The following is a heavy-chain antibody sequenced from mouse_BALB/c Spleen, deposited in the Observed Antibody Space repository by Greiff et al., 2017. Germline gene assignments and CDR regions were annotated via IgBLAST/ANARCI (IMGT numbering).Heavy chain of an antibody. Sequence: DVMLVESGGGLVKPGGSLKLSCAASGFTFSSYAMSWVRQTPEKRLEWVATISSGGSYTYYPDSVKGRFTISRDNARNILYLQMSSLRSEDTAMYYCARVGVYDYDEAWFAYWGQGTLVTVSA. CDR1: GFTFSSYA. CDR2: ISSGGSYT. J-gene: IGHJ3*01. CDR3: ARVGVYDYDEAWFAY. V-gene: IGHV5-9-1*01. D-gene: IGHD2-4*01.